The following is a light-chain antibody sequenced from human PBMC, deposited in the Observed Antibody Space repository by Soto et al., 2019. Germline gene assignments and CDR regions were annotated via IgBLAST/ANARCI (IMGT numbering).Light chain of an antibody. Sequence: QSALTQPASVSGSPGQSITISCTGTSSDVGDGDFVSWYQQLPGKAPKLMIYKVSHRHSGVSNPFSGSKSGNTASLTISGLHAEDEADYYCCSYTRSYTWVFGGGTKLTVL. CDR1: SSDVGDGDF. V-gene: IGLV2-14*01. J-gene: IGLJ3*02. CDR2: KVS. CDR3: CSYTRSYTWV.